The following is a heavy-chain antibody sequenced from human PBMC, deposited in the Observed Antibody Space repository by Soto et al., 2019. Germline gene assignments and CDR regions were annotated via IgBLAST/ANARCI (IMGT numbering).Heavy chain of an antibody. D-gene: IGHD3-9*01. CDR2: IYHSGST. J-gene: IGHJ4*02. CDR1: GGSISSSNW. CDR3: ARDRKDYDILTGYYNVPFDC. V-gene: IGHV4-4*02. Sequence: PSETLSLTCAVSGGSISSSNWWSWVRQPPGKGLEWIGEIYHSGSTNYNPSLKSRVTISVDKSKNQFSLKLSSVTAADTAVYYCARDRKDYDILTGYYNVPFDCWGQGTLVTVSS.